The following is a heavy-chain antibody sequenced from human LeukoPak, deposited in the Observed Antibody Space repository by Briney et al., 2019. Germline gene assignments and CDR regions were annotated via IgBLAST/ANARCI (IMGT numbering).Heavy chain of an antibody. CDR2: IYYSGST. J-gene: IGHJ4*02. Sequence: SQTLSLTCTVSGGSISSGTYYWSWIRQHPGKGLELIGYIYYSGSTYYNPSLKSRLTISVDTSKNQFSLKLSSVTAADTAMYYCARMDRDYYGSGRDYFDCWGQGALVTVSS. D-gene: IGHD3-10*01. CDR3: ARMDRDYYGSGRDYFDC. V-gene: IGHV4-31*03. CDR1: GGSISSGTYY.